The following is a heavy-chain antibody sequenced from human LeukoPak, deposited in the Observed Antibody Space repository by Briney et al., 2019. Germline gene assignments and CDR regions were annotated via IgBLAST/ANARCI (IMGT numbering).Heavy chain of an antibody. CDR1: GGSISDYY. V-gene: IGHV4-4*07. CDR2: INTSGST. D-gene: IGHD2-21*02. J-gene: IGHJ6*02. Sequence: SETLSLTWTVSGGSISDYYWSSIRQPAAKGLEWIGRINTSGSTNYNPSLKSRVTMSVDTSKSQFSLKLTSVTAADTAVYFCSRTAVHSPYYDLDFWGQGTTVIVSS. CDR3: SRTAVHSPYYDLDF.